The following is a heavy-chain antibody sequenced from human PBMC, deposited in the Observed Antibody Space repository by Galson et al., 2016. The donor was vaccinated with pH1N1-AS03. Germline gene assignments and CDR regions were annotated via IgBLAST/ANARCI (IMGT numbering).Heavy chain of an antibody. V-gene: IGHV3-23*01. CDR3: ANGRGSWYGPYNWFDP. Sequence: SLRLSCAVSGFTFSTYAMTWVRQAPGRGLEWVSSISSTGSNTFYADPVMGRFTISRDNSKSTLYLQMSSMRAEDTAVYYCANGRGSWYGPYNWFDPWGQGTLVAVSS. J-gene: IGHJ5*02. CDR1: GFTFSTYA. CDR2: ISSTGSNT. D-gene: IGHD6-13*01.